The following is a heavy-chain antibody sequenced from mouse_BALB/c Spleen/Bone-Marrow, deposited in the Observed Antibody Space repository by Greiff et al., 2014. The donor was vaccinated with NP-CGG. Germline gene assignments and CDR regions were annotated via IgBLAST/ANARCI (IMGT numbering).Heavy chain of an antibody. V-gene: IGHV14-3*02. CDR3: AYGRSYDYFDY. CDR2: IDPANGNT. CDR1: GFNIKDTY. Sequence: EVQLQQSGAELVKPGASVKLSCTASGFNIKDTYMHWVKQRPEQGLEWIGRIDPANGNTKYDPKFQGKATITADTSSNTAYLQLSSLTSEDTAVYYCAYGRSYDYFDYWGQGTTLTVSA. D-gene: IGHD1-1*01. J-gene: IGHJ2*01.